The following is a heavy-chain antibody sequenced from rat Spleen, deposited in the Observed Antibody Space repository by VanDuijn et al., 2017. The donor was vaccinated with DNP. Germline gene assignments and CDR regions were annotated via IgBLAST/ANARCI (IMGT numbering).Heavy chain of an antibody. CDR2: ILFDGSRT. Sequence: EVQLVESGGGLVQPGGSLKLSCAASGFNFSDYNMALVRQTPKKGLEWVTAILFDGSRTYYRDSVKGRFTISRDNAKRTQYLQMDSLRSEDTATYYCVTHPSWFGYWGPGTLVTVSS. CDR3: VTHPSWFGY. CDR1: GFNFSDYN. V-gene: IGHV5S10*01. J-gene: IGHJ3*01.